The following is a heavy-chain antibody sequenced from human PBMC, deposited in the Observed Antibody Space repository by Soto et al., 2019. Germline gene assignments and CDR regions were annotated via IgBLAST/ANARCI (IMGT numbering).Heavy chain of an antibody. CDR3: ARGSGGGSDAEYFQH. D-gene: IGHD2-15*01. CDR1: GFTFSSYG. J-gene: IGHJ1*01. Sequence: GGSLRLSCAASGFTFSSYGMHWVRQAPGKGLEWVAVIWYDGSNKYYADSVKGRFTISRDNSKNTLYLQMNSLRAEDTAVYYCARGSGGGSDAEYFQHWGQGTLVTVSS. V-gene: IGHV3-33*01. CDR2: IWYDGSNK.